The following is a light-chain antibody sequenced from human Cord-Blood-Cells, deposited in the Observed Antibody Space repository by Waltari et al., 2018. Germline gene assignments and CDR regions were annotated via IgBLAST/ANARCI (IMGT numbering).Light chain of an antibody. CDR2: DAS. CDR1: QSVSSY. V-gene: IGKV3-11*01. Sequence: EIVLTQSPATLSLSPGERATLSCRASQSVSSYLAWYQQKPGQAPRLLIYDASNRATGIPARFSGSGSGTDFTLTISSIEPEDCAVYYCQQRSNWPITFGQGTRLEIK. CDR3: QQRSNWPIT. J-gene: IGKJ5*01.